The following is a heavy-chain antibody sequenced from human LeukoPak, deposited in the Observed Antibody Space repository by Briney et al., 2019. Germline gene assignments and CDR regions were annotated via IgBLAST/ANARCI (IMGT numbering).Heavy chain of an antibody. CDR1: RASTSSHL. Sequence: SETLSLTCTVARASTSSHLWSWIRQPPGKGLEWIGYISYSGNSDYNPSLKSRVTISVDTSRNQLCLRMASVTAAERAVYYCVRVGGDTTTAKDLDFWGQRTLVTVSS. D-gene: IGHD1-26*01. CDR2: ISYSGNS. V-gene: IGHV4-59*11. CDR3: VRVGGDTTTAKDLDF. J-gene: IGHJ4*02.